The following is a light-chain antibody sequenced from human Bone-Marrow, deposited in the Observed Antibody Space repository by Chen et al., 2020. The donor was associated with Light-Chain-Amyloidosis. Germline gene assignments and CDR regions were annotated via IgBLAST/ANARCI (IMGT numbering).Light chain of an antibody. CDR2: RDT. V-gene: IGLV3-25*03. CDR3: QSAESSGTYEVI. J-gene: IGLJ2*01. CDR1: DWPTNN. Sequence: FDLTHQPPASLSPGKMAGITCSGDDWPTNNAFWSQQKQGKAPGLVIHRDTERPTGTSERFSGSCEGTTATLTISGVQAEDGADYHCQSAESSGTYEVIFGGGTKLTVL.